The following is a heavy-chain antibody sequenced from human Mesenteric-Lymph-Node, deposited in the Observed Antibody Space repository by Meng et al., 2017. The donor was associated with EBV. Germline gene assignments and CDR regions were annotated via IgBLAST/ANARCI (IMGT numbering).Heavy chain of an antibody. V-gene: IGHV4-4*02. CDR2: IYHSGST. CDR3: AKAEGGTYPPFDS. D-gene: IGHD1-7*01. J-gene: IGHJ4*02. Sequence: QVEVQESGPGLVKPLETLSLTCAVSGGSISSINLWTWVRQPPGKGLEWIGEIYHSGSTNYNPSLKSRVTISVDKSKNQFSLKLISVTAADTAIYYCAKAEGGTYPPFDSWGQGTLVTVSS. CDR1: GGSISSINL.